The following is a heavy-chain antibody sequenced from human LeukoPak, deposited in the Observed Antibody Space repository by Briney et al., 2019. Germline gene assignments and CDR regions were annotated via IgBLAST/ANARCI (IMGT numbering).Heavy chain of an antibody. Sequence: GGSLRLSCAASGFTVSTNYMSWVRQAPGKGLEWVSVVYADGSTYYADSVKGRFSISRDNSKNTLFLQMSSLRAEDTAVYYCARDSLVGAGLGRYFDYWGQGTRVTVSS. CDR3: ARDSLVGAGLGRYFDY. J-gene: IGHJ4*02. CDR2: VYADGST. D-gene: IGHD2-15*01. CDR1: GFTVSTNY. V-gene: IGHV3-66*02.